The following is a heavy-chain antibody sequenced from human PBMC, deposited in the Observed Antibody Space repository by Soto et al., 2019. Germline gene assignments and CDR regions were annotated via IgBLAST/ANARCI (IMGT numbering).Heavy chain of an antibody. CDR1: GDAVSSYA. CDR3: GRDSIFSVLAATPFCMAE. J-gene: IGHJ6*02. Sequence: SVRADWQAAGDAVSSYAIRWVRQAPGQGLEWMGGIIPIFGTATYAQQFQGRVTITADESTSTAYMELRSLSSEDTSLYMCGRDSIFSVLAATPFCMAEWG. CDR2: IIPIFGTA. D-gene: IGHD2-15*01. V-gene: IGHV1-69*13.